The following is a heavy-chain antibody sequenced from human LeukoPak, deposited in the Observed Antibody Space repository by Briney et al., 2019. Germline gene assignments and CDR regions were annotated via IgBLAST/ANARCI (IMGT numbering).Heavy chain of an antibody. D-gene: IGHD2-2*02. CDR3: ARHLESSPYTHLDY. V-gene: IGHV3-66*04. J-gene: IGHJ4*02. CDR1: GFTVSSNY. Sequence: PGGSLRLSCAASGFTVSSNYMSWVRQAPGKGLEWVSGIYSGGSTYYADSVKGRFTISRDNSKNTLYLQMNSLRAEDTAVYYCARHLESSPYTHLDYWGQGTPVTVSS. CDR2: IYSGGST.